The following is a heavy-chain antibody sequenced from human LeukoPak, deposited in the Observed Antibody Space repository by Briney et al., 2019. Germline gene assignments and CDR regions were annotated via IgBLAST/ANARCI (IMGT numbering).Heavy chain of an antibody. CDR3: ARDYCSSTSCYNLDY. CDR2: INPNSGGT. CDR1: GYTFTGYY. J-gene: IGHJ4*02. V-gene: IGHV1-2*02. Sequence: ASVTVSCKASGYTFTGYYMHWVRQAPGQGLEWMGWINPNSGGTNYAQKFQGRVTMTRDTSISTAYMELSRLRSDDTAVYYCARDYCSSTSCYNLDYWGQGTLVTVSS. D-gene: IGHD2-2*02.